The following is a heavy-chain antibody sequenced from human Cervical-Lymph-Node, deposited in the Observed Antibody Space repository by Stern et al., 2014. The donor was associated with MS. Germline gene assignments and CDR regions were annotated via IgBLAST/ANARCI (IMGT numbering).Heavy chain of an antibody. V-gene: IGHV3-48*01. Sequence: VQLVESGGGLVQPGGSLRLSCAASGFTMSSYTMNWVRQAPGKGLEWISFIRKYNDDIKYADSLKGRFTISRDNAKNSLYMPMKSLRADDTAVYYFARRSTSRDFFGLGVWGQGTTVTVSS. J-gene: IGHJ6*01. CDR2: IRKYNDDI. CDR3: ARRSTSRDFFGLGV. CDR1: GFTMSSYT. D-gene: IGHD6-6*01.